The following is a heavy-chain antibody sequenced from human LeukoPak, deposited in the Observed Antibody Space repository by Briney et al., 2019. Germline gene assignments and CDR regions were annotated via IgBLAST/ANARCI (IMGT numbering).Heavy chain of an antibody. Sequence: ASVKVSCKASGYTFTGYYMHWVRQAPGQGLEWMGRINRNSGGTNYAQKFQGRVTMTRDTSISTAYMELSRLRSDDTAVYYCAIPRDWGGAFDIWGQGTMVTVSS. J-gene: IGHJ3*02. CDR1: GYTFTGYY. V-gene: IGHV1-2*06. CDR2: INRNSGGT. CDR3: AIPRDWGGAFDI. D-gene: IGHD3/OR15-3a*01.